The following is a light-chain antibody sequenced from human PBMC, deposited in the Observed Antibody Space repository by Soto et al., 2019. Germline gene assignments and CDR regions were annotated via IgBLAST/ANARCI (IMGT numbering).Light chain of an antibody. CDR2: GAS. J-gene: IGKJ1*01. CDR1: QSISTNY. Sequence: EIVLTQSPVTLSLSPGETATLSCRASQSISTNYLAWYQQKPGQAPRPLIFGASSRASGIPGRFSGSGSGTVFTLTISRLEPEDFAVYYCQHYGTSPTWTFGQGTKVEIK. CDR3: QHYGTSPTWT. V-gene: IGKV3-20*01.